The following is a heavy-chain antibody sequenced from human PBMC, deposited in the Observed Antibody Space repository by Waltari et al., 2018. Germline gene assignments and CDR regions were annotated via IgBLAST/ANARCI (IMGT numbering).Heavy chain of an antibody. CDR2: IYYSGST. CDR3: ARLDSRSGSYYFDY. V-gene: IGHV4-39*01. D-gene: IGHD1-26*01. J-gene: IGHJ4*02. CDR1: GGSISSSNYY. Sequence: QLQLQESGPGMVKPSETLSLTCTVSGGSISSSNYYWGWIRQPPGKGLEWIGNIYYSGSTYYNPSIKSRVTTYIDTSKNQFSLKLSSVTAADTAVYFCARLDSRSGSYYFDYWGQGTLVTVSS.